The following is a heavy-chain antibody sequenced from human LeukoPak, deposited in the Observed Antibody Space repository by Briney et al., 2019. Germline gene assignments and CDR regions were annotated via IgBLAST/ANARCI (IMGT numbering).Heavy chain of an antibody. CDR2: ISSSSSST. CDR1: GFTFSTYS. Sequence: GGSLRLSCAASGFTFSTYSMSWVRQAPGKGLEWVSSISSSSSSTYYSDSVKGRFTVSSDNAKNSRYLQMHSLRDEDTAVYYCAGSLLGGGWYMYWGQGTLVTVS. CDR3: AGSLLGGGWYMY. V-gene: IGHV3-21*01. D-gene: IGHD6-19*01. J-gene: IGHJ4*02.